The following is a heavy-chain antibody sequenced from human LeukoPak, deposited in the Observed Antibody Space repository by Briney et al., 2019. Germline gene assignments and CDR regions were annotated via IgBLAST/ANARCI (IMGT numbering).Heavy chain of an antibody. D-gene: IGHD4-23*01. V-gene: IGHV1-18*01. Sequence: ASVKVSCKASGYTFTSYGISWVRQAPGQGLEWMGWISAYNGNTNYAQRLQGRVSMTTDTSTSTAYMELRSLRSDDTAVYYCARDYGGNSYLDYWGQGTLVTVSS. CDR2: ISAYNGNT. CDR3: ARDYGGNSYLDY. CDR1: GYTFTSYG. J-gene: IGHJ4*02.